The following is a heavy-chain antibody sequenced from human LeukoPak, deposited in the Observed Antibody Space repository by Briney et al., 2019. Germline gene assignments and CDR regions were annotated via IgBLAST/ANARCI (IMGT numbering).Heavy chain of an antibody. J-gene: IGHJ4*02. V-gene: IGHV1-18*01. CDR2: ISCYNGDT. CDR3: ARDPINSGGWHPFFDY. Sequence: ASVKVSCKASGYPFSNHGITWVRQAPGQGLEWMGWISCYNGDTHYAQKFQGRVTMTTDKPTSTAYMELKSLRSDDTAVYYCARDPINSGGWHPFFDYWGQGTLVAVSS. CDR1: GYPFSNHG. D-gene: IGHD6-19*01.